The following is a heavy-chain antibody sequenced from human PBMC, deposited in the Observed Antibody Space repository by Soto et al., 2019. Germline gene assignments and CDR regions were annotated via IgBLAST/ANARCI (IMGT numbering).Heavy chain of an antibody. V-gene: IGHV3-23*01. CDR2: ISGSGIST. D-gene: IGHD6-19*01. CDR1: GFTFSSYA. CDR3: AKEEGYSSGWTEIDY. Sequence: EVQLLESRGGLVQPGGSLRLSCAASGFTFSSYAMSWVRQAPGKGLEWVSAISGSGISTYYADSVKGRFTISRDNSKNTLYLQLNSLRSDDTAVYYCAKEEGYSSGWTEIDYWGQGTLVTVSS. J-gene: IGHJ4*02.